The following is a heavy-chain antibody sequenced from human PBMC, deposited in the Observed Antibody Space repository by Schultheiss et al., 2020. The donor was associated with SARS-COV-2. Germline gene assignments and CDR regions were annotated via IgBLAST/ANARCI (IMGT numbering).Heavy chain of an antibody. CDR1: GFTFSSYW. J-gene: IGHJ4*02. CDR2: INSDGSST. CDR3: ARDVSGKEDY. D-gene: IGHD3-16*01. Sequence: GESLKISCAASGFTFSSYWMHWVRQAPGKGLVWVSRINSDGSSTSYADSVKGRFTISRDNAKNTLYLQMNSLRGDDTAVYYCARDVSGKEDYWGQGTLVTVSS. V-gene: IGHV3-74*01.